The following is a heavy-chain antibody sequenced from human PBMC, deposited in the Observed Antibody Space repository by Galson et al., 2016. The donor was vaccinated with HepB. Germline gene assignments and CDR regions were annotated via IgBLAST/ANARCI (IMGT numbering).Heavy chain of an antibody. J-gene: IGHJ4*02. Sequence: SGAEVKKPGESLRISCAASEFTVSGNYMSWVRQAPGKGLEWVSDIYRDGSTYYAASVKGRFTISRDNSKNTLYLQMNSLTADDTALYYCAGDHGPSGWLHWGQGTLVIVSS. CDR3: AGDHGPSGWLH. CDR2: IYRDGST. D-gene: IGHD6-19*01. CDR1: EFTVSGNY. V-gene: IGHV3-53*01.